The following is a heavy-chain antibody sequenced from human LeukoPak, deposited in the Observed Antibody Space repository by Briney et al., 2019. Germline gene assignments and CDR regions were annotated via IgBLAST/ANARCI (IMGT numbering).Heavy chain of an antibody. CDR1: GFIVSNNY. CDR3: VRGGSGWYYFDY. V-gene: IGHV3-66*01. Sequence: GGSLRLSCAASGFIVSNNYMFWVRQAPGKGLEWVSAIYSDGRTYYADSVRGRFTISRDISKSTLYLQMSSLRAEDTAVYFCVRGGSGWYYFDYWGQGTLVTVSS. D-gene: IGHD6-19*01. CDR2: IYSDGRT. J-gene: IGHJ4*02.